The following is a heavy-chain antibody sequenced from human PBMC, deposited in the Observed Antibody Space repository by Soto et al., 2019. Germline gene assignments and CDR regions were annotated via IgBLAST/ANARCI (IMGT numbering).Heavy chain of an antibody. Sequence: PGGSLRLSCAASGFTFSSYWMHWVRQAPGKGLVWVSRINSDGSSTSYADSVKGRFTISRDNAKNTLYLQMNSLRAEDTAVYYCARVSSVFLGGGKRALRPTPYNWFAPWGQGT. V-gene: IGHV3-74*01. CDR1: GFTFSSYW. CDR2: INSDGSST. D-gene: IGHD3-16*01. J-gene: IGHJ5*02. CDR3: ARVSSVFLGGGKRALRPTPYNWFAP.